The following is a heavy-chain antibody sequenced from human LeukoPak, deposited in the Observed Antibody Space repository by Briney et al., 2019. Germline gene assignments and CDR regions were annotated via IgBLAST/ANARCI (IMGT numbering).Heavy chain of an antibody. CDR3: ARDRANYYDGSGYPDAFDI. Sequence: PSETLSLTCTVSGGSISSYYWSWIRQPAGKGLEWIGRIYTSGSTNYNPSLKSRVTMSVDTSKNQFSLKLSSVTAADTAVYYCARDRANYYDGSGYPDAFDIWGQGTMVTVSS. CDR1: GGSISSYY. CDR2: IYTSGST. J-gene: IGHJ3*02. V-gene: IGHV4-4*07. D-gene: IGHD3-22*01.